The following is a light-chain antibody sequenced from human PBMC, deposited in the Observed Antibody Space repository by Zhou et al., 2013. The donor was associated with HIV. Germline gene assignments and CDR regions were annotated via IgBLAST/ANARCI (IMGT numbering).Light chain of an antibody. Sequence: DIQMTQSPSSLSTSLGDRVTITCQASQDISNYLNWYQQKPGKAPKLLIFETSNLEIGVPSRFSGSGSGTDFTLTISSLQPEDFATYYCQQSYSTPRFTFGPGTKVDIK. CDR1: QDISNY. J-gene: IGKJ3*01. CDR2: ETS. V-gene: IGKV1-39*01. CDR3: QQSYSTPRFT.